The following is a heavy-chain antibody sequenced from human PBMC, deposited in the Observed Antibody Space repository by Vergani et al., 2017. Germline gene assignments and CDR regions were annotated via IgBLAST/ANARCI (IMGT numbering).Heavy chain of an antibody. J-gene: IGHJ6*03. CDR2: INHSGST. CDR3: AREVAARRYYYYYMDV. CDR1: GGSFSGYY. V-gene: IGHV4-34*01. Sequence: QVQLQQWGAGLLKPSETLSLTCAVYGGSFSGYYWSWIRQPPGKGLEWSGEINHSGSTNYNPSLKSRVTISVDTSKTQFSLKLSSVTAADTAVYYCAREVAARRYYYYYMDVWGKGTTVTVSS. D-gene: IGHD6-6*01.